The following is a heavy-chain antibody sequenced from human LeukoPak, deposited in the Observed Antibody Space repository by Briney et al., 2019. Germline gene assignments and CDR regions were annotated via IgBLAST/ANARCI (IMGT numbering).Heavy chain of an antibody. CDR3: ARGGLRILEWLFQTNDAFDI. CDR2: MNPNSGNT. V-gene: IGHV1-8*03. Sequence: ASVKVSCKASGYTFTSYDINWVRQATGQGLEWMGWMNPNSGNTGYAQKFQGRVTITRNTSISTAYMELSSLRSEDTAVYYCARGGLRILEWLFQTNDAFDIWGQGTMVTVSS. D-gene: IGHD3-3*01. CDR1: GYTFTSYD. J-gene: IGHJ3*02.